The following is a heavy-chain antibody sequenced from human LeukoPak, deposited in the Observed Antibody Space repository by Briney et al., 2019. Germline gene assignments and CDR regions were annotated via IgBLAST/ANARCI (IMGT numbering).Heavy chain of an antibody. CDR3: ARYPTGWYPYYFDY. CDR1: GYTFTGYY. CDR2: INPNSGGT. Sequence: GASVKVSCKASGYTFTGYYMHWVRQAPGQGLEWMGWINPNSGGTNYAQKFQGWVTMTRDTSISTAYMELSRLRSDDTAVYYCARYPTGWYPYYFDYWGQGTLVTVSS. J-gene: IGHJ4*02. V-gene: IGHV1-2*04. D-gene: IGHD6-19*01.